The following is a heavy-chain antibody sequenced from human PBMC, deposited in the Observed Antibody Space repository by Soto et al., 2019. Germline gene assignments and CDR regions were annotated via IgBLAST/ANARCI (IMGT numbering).Heavy chain of an antibody. D-gene: IGHD2-15*01. CDR1: GGSISSYY. Sequence: PSETLSLTCTVSGGSISSYYWSWIRQPPGKGLEWIGYIYYSGSTNYNPSLKSRVTISVDTSKNQFSLKLSSVTAADTAVYYCARSGSGGSWHSIDYWGQGTLVTVSS. CDR2: IYYSGST. CDR3: ARSGSGGSWHSIDY. J-gene: IGHJ4*02. V-gene: IGHV4-59*01.